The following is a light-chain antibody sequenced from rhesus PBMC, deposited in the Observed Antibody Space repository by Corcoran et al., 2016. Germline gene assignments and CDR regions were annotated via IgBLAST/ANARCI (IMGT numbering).Light chain of an antibody. Sequence: DIQMTQSPSSLSASVGDTVTITCRASQSINNWLDWYQQKPGNAPKFLIYKASSLQSGVPSRFSGSGSGTDFTLTISSLQSEDFATYYCQQYSSSPRTFGQGTKVEIK. CDR1: QSINNW. J-gene: IGKJ1*01. V-gene: IGKV1-22*01. CDR3: QQYSSSPRT. CDR2: KAS.